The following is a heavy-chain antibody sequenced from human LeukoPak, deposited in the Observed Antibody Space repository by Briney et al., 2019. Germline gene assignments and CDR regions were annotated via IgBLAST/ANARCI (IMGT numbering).Heavy chain of an antibody. V-gene: IGHV3-30-3*01. CDR2: ISYDGSNK. D-gene: IGHD3-22*01. CDR3: ARDLFYDSSGYYYGRGFDP. CDR1: GFTFSSYA. Sequence: GGSLRLSCAASGFTFSSYAMHWVRQAPGKGLEWVAVISYDGSNKYYADSVKGRFTISRDNSKNTLYLQMNSLRAEDTAVYYCARDLFYDSSGYYYGRGFDPWGQGTLVTVSS. J-gene: IGHJ5*02.